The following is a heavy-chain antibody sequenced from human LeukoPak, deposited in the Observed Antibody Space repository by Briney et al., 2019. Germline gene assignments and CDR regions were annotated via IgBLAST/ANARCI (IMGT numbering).Heavy chain of an antibody. CDR1: GFTFSSYS. J-gene: IGHJ4*02. CDR2: ISGSGGRT. CDR3: AKDGEVRYYYDSSGYYSDY. Sequence: GGSLRLSCAASGFTFSSYSVNWVRQAPGKGLEWVSAISGSGGRTYYADSVKGRFTISRDNSKNTLYLQMNSLRAEDTAVYYCAKDGEVRYYYDSSGYYSDYWGQGTLVTVSS. D-gene: IGHD3-22*01. V-gene: IGHV3-23*01.